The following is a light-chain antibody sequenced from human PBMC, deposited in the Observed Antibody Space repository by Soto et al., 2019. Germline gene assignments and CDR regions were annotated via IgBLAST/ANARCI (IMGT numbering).Light chain of an antibody. J-gene: IGKJ2*01. Sequence: DIQMTQSPSSLSASVGERVSITCQASQDIGNYLNWYQQKPGEAPKLLIHDASILETGVPSRFSGSGSGTHFIFTISSLQPQDTGTFYCQQCGNLPRTFRRGTTLHIK. CDR2: DAS. CDR1: QDIGNY. V-gene: IGKV1-33*01. CDR3: QQCGNLPRT.